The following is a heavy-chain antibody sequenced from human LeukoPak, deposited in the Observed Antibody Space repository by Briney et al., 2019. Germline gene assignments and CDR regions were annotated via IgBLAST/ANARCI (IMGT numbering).Heavy chain of an antibody. CDR2: ISSSSSYI. J-gene: IGHJ6*03. CDR3: ARDEKRSGPTDYYYYMDV. Sequence: PGGSLRLSCAASGFTFSSYSMNWVRQAPGKGLEWVSSISSSSSYIYYADSVKGRFTISRDNAKNSLYLQMNSLRAEDTAAYYCARDEKRSGPTDYYYYMDVWGKGTTVTVSS. V-gene: IGHV3-21*01. CDR1: GFTFSSYS. D-gene: IGHD3-3*01.